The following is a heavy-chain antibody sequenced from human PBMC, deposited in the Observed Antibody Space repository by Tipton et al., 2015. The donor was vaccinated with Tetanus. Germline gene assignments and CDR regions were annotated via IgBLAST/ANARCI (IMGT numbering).Heavy chain of an antibody. V-gene: IGHV4-59*01. CDR3: AGDGEKIMTSDRRQRRATNYYYHYGLDV. D-gene: IGHD3-10*01. CDR1: GGSLSGYH. Sequence: PGLVKPSETLSLTCTVSGGSLSGYHWNWIRQSPGKGLEWIGNIYHSESANYNPSLKSRVTISVDTSKNQITLTLKSVTAADTALYYCAGDGEKIMTSDRRQRRATNYYYHYGLDVWGQGTTVTVSS. J-gene: IGHJ6*02. CDR2: IYHSESA.